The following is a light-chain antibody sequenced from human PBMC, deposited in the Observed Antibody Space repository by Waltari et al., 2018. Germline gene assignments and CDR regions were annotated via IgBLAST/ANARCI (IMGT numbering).Light chain of an antibody. CDR1: SANIGAGYD. Sequence: QSVLAQPPSVSVAPGQRVTISCTGSSANIGAGYDVHRYQQFPGTAPKLLMFLNSIRPSGVPDRFSGSKSGTSASLAITGLQAEDEANYYCQSYDITLTASVFGGGTKLTVL. J-gene: IGLJ2*01. CDR2: LNS. CDR3: QSYDITLTASV. V-gene: IGLV1-40*01.